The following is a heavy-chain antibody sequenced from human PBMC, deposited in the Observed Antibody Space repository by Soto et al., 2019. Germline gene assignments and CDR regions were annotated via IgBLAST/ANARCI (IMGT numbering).Heavy chain of an antibody. J-gene: IGHJ5*02. CDR1: GYTFTSYG. CDR3: ARLPWADYGGIFDP. CDR2: ISAYNGNT. V-gene: IGHV1-18*01. D-gene: IGHD4-17*01. Sequence: GASVKVSCKASGYTFTSYGISWVRQAPGQGLEWMGWISAYNGNTNYAQKLQGRVTISVDTSKNQFSLKLSSVTAADTAVYYCARLPWADYGGIFDPWGQGTVVTVSS.